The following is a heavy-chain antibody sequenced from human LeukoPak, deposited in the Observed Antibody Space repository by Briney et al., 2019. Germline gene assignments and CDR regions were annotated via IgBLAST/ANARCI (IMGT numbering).Heavy chain of an antibody. CDR1: GFTFSSYG. V-gene: IGHV3-33*01. CDR3: ARDHGAGRDCTSTTCYLNP. CDR2: IWFDGSNK. D-gene: IGHD2-2*01. J-gene: IGHJ5*02. Sequence: PGGSLRLSCAPSGFTFSSYGMHWVRQAPGKGLEWVAVIWFDGSNKYYADSVKGRFTISRDNSKNTLYLQMNSLRAEDTAMYYCARDHGAGRDCTSTTCYLNPWGQGTLVTVSS.